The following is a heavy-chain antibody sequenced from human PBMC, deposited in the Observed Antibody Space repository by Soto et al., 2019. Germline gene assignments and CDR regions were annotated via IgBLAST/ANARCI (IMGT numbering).Heavy chain of an antibody. D-gene: IGHD4-17*01. V-gene: IGHV3-7*01. CDR3: ARLYADFTNFYD. CDR1: GFTFGSYW. J-gene: IGHJ4*02. CDR2: IKGDGSVK. Sequence: PGGSLRLSCAASGFTFGSYWMSWVRQAPGQGLEWVASIKGDGSVKYYVDSVRGRFTISRDNTKNSLYLQMSSLRADDTALYYCARLYADFTNFYDWGQGTLVTGSS.